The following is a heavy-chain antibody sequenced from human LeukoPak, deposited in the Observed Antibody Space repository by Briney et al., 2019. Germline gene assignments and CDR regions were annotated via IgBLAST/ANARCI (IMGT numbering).Heavy chain of an antibody. CDR3: ARDDCSSTSCRPYYYYGMDV. CDR1: GFTFSSYW. V-gene: IGHV3-7*01. J-gene: IGHJ6*02. CDR2: IKQDGSEK. Sequence: PGGSLRLSCAASGFTFSSYWTSWVRQAPGKGLEWVANIKQDGSEKYYVDSVKGRFTISRDNAKNSLYLQMNSLRAEDTAVYYCARDDCSSTSCRPYYYYGMDVWGQGTTVTVSS. D-gene: IGHD2-2*01.